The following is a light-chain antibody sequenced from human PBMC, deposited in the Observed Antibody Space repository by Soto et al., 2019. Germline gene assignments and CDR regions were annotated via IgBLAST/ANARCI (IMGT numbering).Light chain of an antibody. CDR1: SSDVGNYNL. J-gene: IGLJ1*01. CDR2: EGS. CDR3: CSFAGSRTFV. Sequence: SVLTQPASVSGSPGQSITISCTGTSSDVGNYNLVSWFQQYPGKAPKLMIYEGSKRPAGVSDRFSGSKSGNTASLTISGLQAEDEADYHCCSFAGSRTFVFGTGTKV. V-gene: IGLV2-23*01.